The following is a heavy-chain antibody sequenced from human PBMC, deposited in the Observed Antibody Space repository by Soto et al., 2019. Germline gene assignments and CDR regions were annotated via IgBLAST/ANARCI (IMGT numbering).Heavy chain of an antibody. D-gene: IGHD3-3*01. Sequence: XETLSLTCTVAGGSISSYYWSWIRQPAGRGLEWIGRIYNSGSTNYNPSLKSRVTMSVDTSKNQSSLKLSSVTAADTADYYCARCGVVTYYYYYGMDAWGQGTTVTVS. CDR3: ARCGVVTYYYYYGMDA. CDR1: GGSISSYY. J-gene: IGHJ6*02. V-gene: IGHV4-4*07. CDR2: IYNSGST.